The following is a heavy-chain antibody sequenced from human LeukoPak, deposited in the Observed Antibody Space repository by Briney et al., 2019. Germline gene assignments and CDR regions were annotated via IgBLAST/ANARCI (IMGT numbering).Heavy chain of an antibody. CDR3: ARLDVH. V-gene: IGHV4-34*01. Sequence: PSETLSLTCAVYGGSFSGYYWSWIRQPPGKGLEWIGNIYSSGSTYYNASLQSRVTISIDTSKNQFSLKLSSVTAADTAVYYCARLDVHWGQGTLVTVSS. CDR2: IYSSGST. J-gene: IGHJ4*02. CDR1: GGSFSGYY.